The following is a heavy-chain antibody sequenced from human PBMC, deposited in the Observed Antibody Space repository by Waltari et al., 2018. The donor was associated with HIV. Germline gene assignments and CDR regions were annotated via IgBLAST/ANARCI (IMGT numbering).Heavy chain of an antibody. CDR1: GFIFSNYG. CDR2: IWYDGSNK. D-gene: IGHD3-10*01. J-gene: IGHJ4*02. V-gene: IGHV3-33*01. Sequence: QVQLVESGGGVVQPGKSLRLSCAASGFIFSNYGIHWFRQAPGKGLEWVAVIWYDGSNKYYADSVKGRFTISRDNSRNIVYLQMNSLRAEDTAVYYCARQTFSGDDTRWTGYWGRGTLVSVSS. CDR3: ARQTFSGDDTRWTGY.